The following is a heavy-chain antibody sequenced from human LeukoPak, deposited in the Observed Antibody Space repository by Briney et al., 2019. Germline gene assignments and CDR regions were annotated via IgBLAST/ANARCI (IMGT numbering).Heavy chain of an antibody. CDR3: ASATPPFDL. J-gene: IGHJ2*01. Sequence: GGSLSLSCAASGFPFSSYEMNWVRQAPGKGLEGGSYISSSCSTIYYADSVKGRFTISRDNAKNSLYLQMNSLRAEDTAVYYCASATPPFDLWGRGTLVTVSS. D-gene: IGHD2-15*01. CDR2: ISSSCSTI. CDR1: GFPFSSYE. V-gene: IGHV3-48*03.